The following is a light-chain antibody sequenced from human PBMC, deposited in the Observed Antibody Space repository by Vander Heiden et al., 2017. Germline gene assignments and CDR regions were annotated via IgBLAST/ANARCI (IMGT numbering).Light chain of an antibody. CDR3: TSYSSSSTPWV. V-gene: IGLV2-18*02. J-gene: IGLJ3*02. CDR1: SSNVGSYNR. CDR2: KVS. Sequence: QSALTHPPSVSGSPGQSVTIPCTGSSSNVGSYNRVSGHQQPPGTAPKLIINKVSNRPAGGPDHFSGSKSGDTASLTISGLQAEDEADYYCTSYSSSSTPWVSGGGTKLTVL.